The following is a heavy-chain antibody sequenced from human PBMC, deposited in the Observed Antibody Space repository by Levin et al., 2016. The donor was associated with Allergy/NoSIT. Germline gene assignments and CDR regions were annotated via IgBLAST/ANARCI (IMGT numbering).Heavy chain of an antibody. Sequence: ASVKVSCKASGYTFTSQGIAWVRQAPGEGLEWMGWISAYNGNTNYAQKLQGRVTMTTDTSTSTAYMELRSLRSDDTAVYYCARGAPGYSYGSPYEGHIDYWGQGTLVTVPS. CDR1: GYTFTSQG. CDR3: ARGAPGYSYGSPYEGHIDY. V-gene: IGHV1-18*01. D-gene: IGHD5-18*01. J-gene: IGHJ4*02. CDR2: ISAYNGNT.